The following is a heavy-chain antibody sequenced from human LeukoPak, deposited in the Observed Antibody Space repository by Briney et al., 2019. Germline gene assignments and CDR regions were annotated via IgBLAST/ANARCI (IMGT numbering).Heavy chain of an antibody. D-gene: IGHD3-9*01. Sequence: GGSLRLSCAASGFTFSNYWMSWIRQAPGKGLEWVANIKHDGGDKHYVDSVKGRFTIARDSAKNSLNLQMNSLRAEDTAVYYCARGGNYDILTGYIFDYWGQGTLVTVSS. V-gene: IGHV3-7*03. J-gene: IGHJ4*02. CDR2: IKHDGGDK. CDR3: ARGGNYDILTGYIFDY. CDR1: GFTFSNYW.